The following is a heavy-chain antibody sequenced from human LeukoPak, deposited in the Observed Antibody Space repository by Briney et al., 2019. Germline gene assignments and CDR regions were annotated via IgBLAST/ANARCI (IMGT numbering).Heavy chain of an antibody. CDR3: ATSSSSWYPIDP. CDR2: INPNSGGT. CDR1: GYTFTGYY. D-gene: IGHD6-13*01. Sequence: ASVNVSCTSSGYTFTGYYMHWVRQAPGQGLEWMGRINPNSGGTNYAQKFQGRVTMTRDTSISTAYMELSRLRSDDTAVYYCATSSSSWYPIDPWGQGTLVTVSS. V-gene: IGHV1-2*06. J-gene: IGHJ5*02.